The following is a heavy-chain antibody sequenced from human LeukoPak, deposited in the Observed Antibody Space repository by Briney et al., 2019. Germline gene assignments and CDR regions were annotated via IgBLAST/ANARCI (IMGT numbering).Heavy chain of an antibody. J-gene: IGHJ4*02. CDR1: RGSISSPNYY. CDR3: ARAASGGSDY. V-gene: IGHV4-39*07. D-gene: IGHD3-16*01. CDR2: IFYSETT. Sequence: PSETLSLICSVSRGSISSPNYYWGWIRQPPGKGLEWIGNIFYSETTYYNPSLPSLKSRVTILVDTSNNQFSLRLRSVTAADTAVYYCARAASGGSDYWGQGTLVTVSS.